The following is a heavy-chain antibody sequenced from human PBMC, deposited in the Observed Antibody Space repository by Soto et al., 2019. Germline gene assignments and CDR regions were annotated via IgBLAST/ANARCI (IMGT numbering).Heavy chain of an antibody. V-gene: IGHV1-46*03. J-gene: IGHJ4*01. D-gene: IGHD3-22*01. Sequence: ASVKVSCKASGYTFISYYMHWVRQAPGQGLEWMAVINPSGTSTRYAQRFQGRLTVARDTSTSTVYMELSSLTFEDTAVYYCASDSVRVRRTLYYFHYWGPGALVTLSS. CDR1: GYTFISYY. CDR2: INPSGTST. CDR3: ASDSVRVRRTLYYFHY.